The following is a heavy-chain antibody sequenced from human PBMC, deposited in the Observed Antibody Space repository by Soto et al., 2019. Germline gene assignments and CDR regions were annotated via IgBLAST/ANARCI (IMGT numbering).Heavy chain of an antibody. J-gene: IGHJ6*03. D-gene: IGHD1-7*01. CDR2: INHSGST. CDR1: GGSFSGYY. Sequence: SETLSLTCAVYGGSFSGYYWSWIRQPPGKGLEWIGEINHSGSTNYNPSLKSRVTISVDTSKNQFSLKLSSVTAADTAVYYCASPRSITGTTRREGDYMDVWGKGTTVTVSS. CDR3: ASPRSITGTTRREGDYMDV. V-gene: IGHV4-34*01.